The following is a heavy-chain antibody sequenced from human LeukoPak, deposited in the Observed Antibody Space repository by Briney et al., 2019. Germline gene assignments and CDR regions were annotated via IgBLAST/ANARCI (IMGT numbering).Heavy chain of an antibody. CDR3: ARHVREYSYGAYYYGMDV. D-gene: IGHD5-18*01. CDR1: GGSISSYY. V-gene: IGHV4-59*08. CDR2: IYYSGST. J-gene: IGHJ6*02. Sequence: SETLSLTCTVSGGSISSYYWSWIRQPPGKGLEWIGYIYYSGSTNYNPSLKSRVTISVDTSKNQFSLKLSSVTAADTAVYYCARHVREYSYGAYYYGMDVWGQGTTVTVSS.